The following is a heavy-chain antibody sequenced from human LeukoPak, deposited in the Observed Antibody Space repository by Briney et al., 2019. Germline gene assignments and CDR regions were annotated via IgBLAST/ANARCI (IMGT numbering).Heavy chain of an antibody. D-gene: IGHD3-16*01. CDR2: ISGSGGST. J-gene: IGHJ4*02. Sequence: PGGSLRLSCAASGFTFSNSAMSWVRQAPGKGLEWVSAISGSGGSTYYADSVKGRFTISRDNSKNTVHLQMNSLRADDTAVYYCAKAPGGIVGYWGQGTLVTVSS. V-gene: IGHV3-23*01. CDR1: GFTFSNSA. CDR3: AKAPGGIVGY.